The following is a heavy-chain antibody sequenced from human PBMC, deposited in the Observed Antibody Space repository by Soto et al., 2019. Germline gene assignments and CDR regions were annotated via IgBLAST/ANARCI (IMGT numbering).Heavy chain of an antibody. CDR2: ISPYNGNT. CDR1: GYTFTSYG. V-gene: IGHV1-18*01. CDR3: ARYGSGGSCYHLNWFDP. D-gene: IGHD2-15*01. J-gene: IGHJ5*02. Sequence: ASVKVSCKASGYTFTSYGISWVRQAPGQGLEWMGWISPYNGNTNFAQKLQGRVTMTTDTSTSTAYMELRSLRSDDTAVYYCARYGSGGSCYHLNWFDPWGQGTLVTVSS.